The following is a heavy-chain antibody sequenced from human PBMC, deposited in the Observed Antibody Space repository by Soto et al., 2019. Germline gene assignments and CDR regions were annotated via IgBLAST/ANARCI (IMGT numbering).Heavy chain of an antibody. D-gene: IGHD6-19*01. CDR2: IRQDGSDK. CDR1: GFTFSSYW. J-gene: IGHJ4*02. Sequence: EVLLVESGGGLVQPGGSLRLSCAASGFTFSSYWMSWVRQAPGKGLEWVANIRQDGSDKYYVDSVKGRFTISRDNSKNSLYLQMNSLRAEDTAIYYCASPQQWLGQRGDFDYWGQGTLVTVSS. CDR3: ASPQQWLGQRGDFDY. V-gene: IGHV3-7*05.